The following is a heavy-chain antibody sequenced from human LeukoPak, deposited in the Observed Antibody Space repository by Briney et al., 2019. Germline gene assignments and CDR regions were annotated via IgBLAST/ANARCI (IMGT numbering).Heavy chain of an antibody. CDR2: INPNSGGT. J-gene: IGHJ4*02. D-gene: IGHD3-3*01. V-gene: IGHV1-2*02. CDR3: ASPPNYDFWSGLDY. Sequence: ASVKVSCKASGYTFTGYYMHWVRQAPGQGLEWLGWINPNSGGTNYAQKFQGRVTMTRDTSISTAYMELSRLRSDDTAVYYCASPPNYDFWSGLDYWGQGTLVTVSS. CDR1: GYTFTGYY.